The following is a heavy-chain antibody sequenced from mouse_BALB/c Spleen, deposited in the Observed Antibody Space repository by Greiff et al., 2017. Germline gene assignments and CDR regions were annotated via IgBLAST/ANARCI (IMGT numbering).Heavy chain of an antibody. CDR2: ISSGGGNT. D-gene: IGHD1-1*01. J-gene: IGHJ2*01. Sequence: DVMLVESGGGLVKPGGSLKLSCAASGFTFSSYTISWVRQTPEKRLEWVATISSGGGNTYYPDSVKGRFTISRDNAKNNLYLQMSSLRSEDTALYYCARSGIYYYGSYFDYWGQGTTLTVSS. CDR3: ARSGIYYYGSYFDY. CDR1: GFTFSSYT. V-gene: IGHV5-9*03.